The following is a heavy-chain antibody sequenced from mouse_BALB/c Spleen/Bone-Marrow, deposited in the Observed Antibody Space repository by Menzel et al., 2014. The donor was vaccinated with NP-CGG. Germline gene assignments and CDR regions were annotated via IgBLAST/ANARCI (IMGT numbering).Heavy chain of an antibody. CDR3: ARDDYYAMDY. J-gene: IGHJ4*01. V-gene: IGHV7-3*02. CDR2: IRNKANGYTK. CDR1: GFTFTDYY. Sequence: EVHLVDSGGGLVQPGGSLRLSCATSGFTFTDYYMSWVRQPPGEALEWLGFIRNKANGYTKGYSASVKGRFTISIDNYQSILYLQMNTLRAEDSATYYCARDDYYAMDYWGQGTSVTVSS.